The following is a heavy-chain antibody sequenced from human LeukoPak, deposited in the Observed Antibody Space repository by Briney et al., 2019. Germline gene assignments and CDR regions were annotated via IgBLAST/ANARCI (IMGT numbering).Heavy chain of an antibody. V-gene: IGHV1-2*02. CDR3: AREGIQGWLLGAY. J-gene: IGHJ4*02. CDR1: GSTFTGDY. CDR2: INPNSGGT. D-gene: IGHD5-18*01. Sequence: ASVKVSCKASGSTFTGDYMHWVRQAPGHGLEWMGWINPNSGGTNYAQKFRGRVNMTRDTSISTAYPELSRLRSDDTAVYYCAREGIQGWLLGAYWGQGTLVTVSS.